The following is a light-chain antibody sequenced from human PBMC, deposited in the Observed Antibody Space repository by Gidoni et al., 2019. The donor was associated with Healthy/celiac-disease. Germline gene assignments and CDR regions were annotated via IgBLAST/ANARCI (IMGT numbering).Light chain of an antibody. CDR2: DAS. V-gene: IGKV3-11*01. Sequence: EIVLTQSPATLSLSPGERATLSCRASPRVSSYLAWYQQKPGQAPRLLIYDASNRATGIPARFSGSGSVTDFTLTISSLEPEDFAVYYCQQRSNWPPWTFGQGTKVEIK. J-gene: IGKJ1*01. CDR3: QQRSNWPPWT. CDR1: PRVSSY.